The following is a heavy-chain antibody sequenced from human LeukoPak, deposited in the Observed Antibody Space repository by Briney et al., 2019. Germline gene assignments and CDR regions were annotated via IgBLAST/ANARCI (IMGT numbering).Heavy chain of an antibody. CDR2: ISGSGGST. CDR3: AKTMVAAAGPLSY. J-gene: IGHJ4*02. D-gene: IGHD6-13*01. Sequence: GGSLRLSCAASGFTFSSYAMSWVRQAPGKGLEWVSAISGSGGSTYYVDSVKGRFTISRDNSKNTRYLQMNSLRAEDTAVYYCAKTMVAAAGPLSYRGQGTLVTVSS. CDR1: GFTFSSYA. V-gene: IGHV3-23*01.